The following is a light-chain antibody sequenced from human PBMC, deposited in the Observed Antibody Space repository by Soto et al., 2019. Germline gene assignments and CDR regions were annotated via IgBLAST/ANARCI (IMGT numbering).Light chain of an antibody. CDR2: KTS. J-gene: IGKJ1*01. V-gene: IGKV1-5*03. CDR1: QGIATW. Sequence: DIQMTQSSSTLSASVGDRVTITCRANQGIATWLAWYQQKPGEAPKLLISKTSNLETGVPSRFGGSGYATDFTLTISSLQPADFATYYCQQYNSYPSTFGQGTKVEI. CDR3: QQYNSYPST.